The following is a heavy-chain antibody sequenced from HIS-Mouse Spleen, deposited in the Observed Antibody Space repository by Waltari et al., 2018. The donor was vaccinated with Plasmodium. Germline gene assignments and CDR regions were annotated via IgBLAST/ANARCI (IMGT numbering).Heavy chain of an antibody. CDR3: ARLYYDFWSGYYPYGMDV. Sequence: QVQLVESGGGVVQPGRSLRLSCAASGLPFSSYAMNWVRQAPGKGLEWVAFISYDGSNKYYADSVKGRFTISRDNSKNTLYLQMNSLRAEDTAVYYCARLYYDFWSGYYPYGMDVWGQGTTVTVSS. CDR2: ISYDGSNK. V-gene: IGHV3-30*04. J-gene: IGHJ6*02. CDR1: GLPFSSYA. D-gene: IGHD3-3*01.